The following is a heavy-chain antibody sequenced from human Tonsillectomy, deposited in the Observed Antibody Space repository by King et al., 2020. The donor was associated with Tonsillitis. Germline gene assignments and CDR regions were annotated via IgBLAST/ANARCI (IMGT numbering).Heavy chain of an antibody. D-gene: IGHD2-2*02. Sequence: TLKESGPTLVKPTQTLTLTCTFSGFSLSTNGVGVAWIRQPPGKALDWLALIYWDDDKRYSPSLKSRLTITKDTSKNQVVLTMTNMDPVDTATYYCAHSNRLKYQLLYGGAEAFDIWGQGTMVTVSS. J-gene: IGHJ3*02. V-gene: IGHV2-5*02. CDR1: GFSLSTNGVG. CDR2: IYWDDDK. CDR3: AHSNRLKYQLLYGGAEAFDI.